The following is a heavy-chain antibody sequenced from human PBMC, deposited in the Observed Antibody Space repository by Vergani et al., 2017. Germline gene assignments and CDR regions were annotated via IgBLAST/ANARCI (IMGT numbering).Heavy chain of an antibody. V-gene: IGHV1-46*01. CDR2: INPSGGST. Sequence: QVQLVQSGAEVKKPGASVKVSCKASGYPFTSYYMHWVRQAPGQGLEWMGIINPSGGSTSYAQKFQGRVTMTRDTSTSTVYMELSRLRSDDTAVYYCASYDSSGYWSRWPVHAFDIWGQGTMVTVSS. CDR1: GYPFTSYY. D-gene: IGHD3-22*01. CDR3: ASYDSSGYWSRWPVHAFDI. J-gene: IGHJ3*02.